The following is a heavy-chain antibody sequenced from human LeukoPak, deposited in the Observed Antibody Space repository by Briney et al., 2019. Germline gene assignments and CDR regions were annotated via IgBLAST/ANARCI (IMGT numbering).Heavy chain of an antibody. CDR3: ARDPGYSSGWYIQLRYYFDY. D-gene: IGHD6-19*01. Sequence: GGSLRLSCAASGFDFNSYSMTWVRQAPGKGLEWVSIISSTSDYIFDADSVKGRFTISRNNSKNTLYLQMNSLRAEDTAVYYCARDPGYSSGWYIQLRYYFDYWGQGTLVTVSS. J-gene: IGHJ4*02. CDR1: GFDFNSYS. V-gene: IGHV3-21*01. CDR2: ISSTSDYI.